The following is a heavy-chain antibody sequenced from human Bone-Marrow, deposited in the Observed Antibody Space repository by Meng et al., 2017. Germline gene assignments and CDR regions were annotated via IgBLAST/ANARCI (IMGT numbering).Heavy chain of an antibody. D-gene: IGHD3-22*01. CDR2: FNWNGDNT. V-gene: IGHV3-20*04. CDR3: ARSYDSSGYFYFDY. CDR1: GFSFSSYW. J-gene: IGHJ4*02. Sequence: GESLKISCAASGFSFSSYWMSWVRQVPGKGLEWVSGFNWNGDNTGYADSVKGRFTISRDNAKNSLYLQMNSLRAEDTALYYCARSYDSSGYFYFDYWGLGTLVTVSS.